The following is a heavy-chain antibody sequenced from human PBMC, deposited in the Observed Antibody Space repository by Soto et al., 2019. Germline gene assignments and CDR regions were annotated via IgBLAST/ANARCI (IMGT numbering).Heavy chain of an antibody. Sequence: PGGSLRLSCAASGFTFSDYYMSWIRQAPGKGLEWVSYISSSSSYTNYADAVKGRFTISRDNAKNSLYLQMNSLRAEDTAVYYWARDGGAAAVNFDYWGQGTRVTVAA. CDR1: GFTFSDYY. CDR3: ARDGGAAAVNFDY. V-gene: IGHV3-11*05. D-gene: IGHD6-13*01. J-gene: IGHJ4*02. CDR2: ISSSSSYT.